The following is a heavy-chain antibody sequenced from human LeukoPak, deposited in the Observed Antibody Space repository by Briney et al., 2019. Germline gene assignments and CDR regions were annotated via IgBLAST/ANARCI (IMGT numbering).Heavy chain of an antibody. CDR1: GGSISSYY. CDR3: ARHQQVSGYDDY. J-gene: IGHJ4*02. CDR2: IYYSGST. Sequence: PSETLSLTCTVSGGSISSYYWSWIRQPPGKGLEWIGYIYYSGSTNYNPSLKSRVTISVDTSKNQFSLKLSSVTAADTAVYYCARHQQVSGYDDYWGQGTLVTVSS. D-gene: IGHD5-12*01. V-gene: IGHV4-59*08.